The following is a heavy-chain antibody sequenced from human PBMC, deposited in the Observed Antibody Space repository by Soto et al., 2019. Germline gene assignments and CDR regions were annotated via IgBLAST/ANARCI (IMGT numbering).Heavy chain of an antibody. J-gene: IGHJ6*03. V-gene: IGHV4-31*03. D-gene: IGHD2-2*01. CDR1: GGSISSGGYY. CDR3: AGSGVLNRSTRQGGDYYYYYYMDV. Sequence: QVQLQESGPGLVKPSQTLSLTCTVSGGSISSGGYYWSWIRQHPGKGLEWIGYIYYSGSTYYNPSLKSRVTISVDTSKNQFSLKLSSVTAADTAVYYCAGSGVLNRSTRQGGDYYYYYYMDVCGKGTTVTVSS. CDR2: IYYSGST.